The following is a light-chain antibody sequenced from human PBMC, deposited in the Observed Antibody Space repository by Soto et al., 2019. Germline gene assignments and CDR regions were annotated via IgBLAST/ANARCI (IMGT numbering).Light chain of an antibody. Sequence: QSALTQPASVSGSPGQSITISCTGSSNNVGDYNLVSWYQQRPGEAPKLIIYEGGRRPSGVSSRFSGSRSANTASLTISGLQAEDEADYYCCSLATSSTSGEVFGGGTKVTVL. J-gene: IGLJ2*01. CDR2: EGG. CDR3: CSLATSSTSGEV. V-gene: IGLV2-23*01. CDR1: SNNVGDYNL.